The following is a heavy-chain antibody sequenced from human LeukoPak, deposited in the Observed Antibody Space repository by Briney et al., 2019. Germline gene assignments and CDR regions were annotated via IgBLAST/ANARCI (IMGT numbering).Heavy chain of an antibody. CDR1: GYTFTSYD. V-gene: IGHV1-8*03. J-gene: IGHJ6*03. Sequence: ASVKVSCKASGYTFTSYDINWVRQATGQGLEWMGWMNPNSGNTGYAQKFQGRVTITRNTSISTAYMELSSLRSEDTAVYYCARGSRKTIFGVVIWSYYMDVWGKGTTVTVSS. D-gene: IGHD3-3*01. CDR2: MNPNSGNT. CDR3: ARGSRKTIFGVVIWSYYMDV.